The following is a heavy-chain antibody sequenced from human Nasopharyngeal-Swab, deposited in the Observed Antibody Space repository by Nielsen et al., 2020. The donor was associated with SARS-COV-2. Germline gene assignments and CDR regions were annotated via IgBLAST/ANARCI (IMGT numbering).Heavy chain of an antibody. CDR2: ISGSGGST. J-gene: IGHJ6*02. V-gene: IGHV3-23*01. CDR1: GFTFSSHA. CDR3: ATHGSGRIGGMDV. Sequence: GGSLRLSCAASGFTFSSHAMSWVRQAPGKGLEWVSAISGSGGSTYYADSVKGRFTISRDNSKNTLYLQMNSLRAEDTAVYYCATHGSGRIGGMDVWGQGTTVTVSS. D-gene: IGHD3-10*01.